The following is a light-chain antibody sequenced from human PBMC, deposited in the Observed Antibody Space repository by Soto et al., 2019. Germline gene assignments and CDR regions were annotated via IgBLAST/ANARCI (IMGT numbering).Light chain of an antibody. CDR3: CSYAGSSTLVL. CDR2: EVS. J-gene: IGLJ2*01. V-gene: IGLV2-14*01. CDR1: STDVGGYNY. Sequence: QSALTQPASVSGSPGQSIAISCTGTSTDVGGYNYVSWYQQHPGKAPKLMIYEVSNRPSGVSNRFSGAKSGNTASLTISGLQAEDEADYYCCSYAGSSTLVLFGGGTKLTVL.